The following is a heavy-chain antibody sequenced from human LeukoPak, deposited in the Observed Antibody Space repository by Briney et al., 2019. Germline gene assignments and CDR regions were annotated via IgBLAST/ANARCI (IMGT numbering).Heavy chain of an antibody. D-gene: IGHD6-13*01. J-gene: IGHJ4*02. CDR1: GGSINNYY. V-gene: IGHV4-59*08. CDR3: ARRGEQQLVEDY. CDR2: TYYSGSGST. Sequence: SETLSLTCTVSGGSINNYYWSWIRQPPGKGLEWIGYTYYSGSGSTNYNPSLKSRVTISVDTSKNQFSLKLSSVTAADTAVYYCARRGEQQLVEDYWGQGTLVTVSS.